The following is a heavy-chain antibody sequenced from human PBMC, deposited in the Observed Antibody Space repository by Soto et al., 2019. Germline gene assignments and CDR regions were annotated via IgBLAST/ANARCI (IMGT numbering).Heavy chain of an antibody. Sequence: GGSLRLSCAASGFTFSIFGMSWVRQAPGKGLEWVSTISGSGGSTYYAESVKGRFTISRDNSKNTLYLQMNSLRAEDTAVYYCAKDPDYYDSSGYPLRAFDIWGQGTIVTVSS. D-gene: IGHD3-22*01. CDR3: AKDPDYYDSSGYPLRAFDI. V-gene: IGHV3-23*01. CDR1: GFTFSIFG. CDR2: ISGSGGST. J-gene: IGHJ3*02.